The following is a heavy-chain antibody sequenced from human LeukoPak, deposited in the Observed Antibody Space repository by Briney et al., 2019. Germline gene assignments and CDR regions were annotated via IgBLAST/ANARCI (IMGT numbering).Heavy chain of an antibody. CDR3: AREGPPDSSGYYSPFDY. J-gene: IGHJ4*02. D-gene: IGHD3-22*01. V-gene: IGHV1-69*13. Sequence: SAKVSCKASGYTFTSYGISWVRQAPGQGLEWMGGIIPIFGTANYAQKFPGRVTITADESTSTAYMELSSLRSEDTAVYYCAREGPPDSSGYYSPFDYWGQGTLVTVSS. CDR1: GYTFTSYG. CDR2: IIPIFGTA.